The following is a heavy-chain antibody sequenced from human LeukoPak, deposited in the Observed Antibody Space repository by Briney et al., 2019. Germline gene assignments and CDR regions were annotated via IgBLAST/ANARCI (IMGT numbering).Heavy chain of an antibody. J-gene: IGHJ4*02. V-gene: IGHV3-7*01. CDR3: ARVFWSGPLDFDY. D-gene: IGHD3-3*01. Sequence: GGSLRLSCAASGFTFSSYWMSWVRQAPGKGLEWVANIKQDGSEKYYVDSVKGRFTISRDNAKNSLCLQMNSLRAEDTAVYYCARVFWSGPLDFDYWGQGTLVTVSS. CDR2: IKQDGSEK. CDR1: GFTFSSYW.